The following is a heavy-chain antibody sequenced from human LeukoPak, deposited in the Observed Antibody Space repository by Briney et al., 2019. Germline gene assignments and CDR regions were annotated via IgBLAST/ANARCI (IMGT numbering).Heavy chain of an antibody. CDR2: IYYSGST. CDR1: GGSISSYY. J-gene: IGHJ4*02. D-gene: IGHD3-22*01. Sequence: SETLSLTCTVSGGSISSYYWSWTRQPPGKGLEWIGYIYYSGSTNYNPSLKSRVTISVDTSKNQFSLKLSSVTAADTAVYYCARLRYYYDSSGHSVFDYWGQGTLVTVSS. V-gene: IGHV4-59*08. CDR3: ARLRYYYDSSGHSVFDY.